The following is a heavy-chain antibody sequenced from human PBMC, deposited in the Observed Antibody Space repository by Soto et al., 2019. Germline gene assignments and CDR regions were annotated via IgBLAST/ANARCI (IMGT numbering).Heavy chain of an antibody. CDR3: ARPPGRYDYTRWTRTLFAY. CDR2: IKAAGTEE. V-gene: IGHV3-7*01. D-gene: IGHD3-16*01. CDR1: GFTLSSYW. J-gene: IGHJ4*02. Sequence: EVELVESGGGLVQPGESLRLSCSVSGFTLSSYWMNWVRQVPGKGLEWVANIKAAGTEENYVDSVKGRFSIPRDNAKKSVYLQMTSLRVEDTAVYYCARPPGRYDYTRWTRTLFAYWGQGTLVTVSS.